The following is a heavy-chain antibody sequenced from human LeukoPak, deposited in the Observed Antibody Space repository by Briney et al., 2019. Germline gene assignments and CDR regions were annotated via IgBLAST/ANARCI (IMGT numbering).Heavy chain of an antibody. D-gene: IGHD5-18*01. V-gene: IGHV1-69*05. CDR3: ARQRDTAMVPFDY. CDR1: GGTFSSYA. CDR2: IIPIFGTA. Sequence: SVTVSCKASGGTFSSYAISWVRQAPGQGLEWMGGIIPIFGTANYAQKFQGRVTMTRDTSTSTVYMELSSLRSEDTAVYYCARQRDTAMVPFDYWGQGTLVTVSS. J-gene: IGHJ4*02.